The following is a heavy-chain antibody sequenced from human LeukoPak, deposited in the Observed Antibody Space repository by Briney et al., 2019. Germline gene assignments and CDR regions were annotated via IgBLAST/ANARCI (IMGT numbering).Heavy chain of an antibody. D-gene: IGHD3-10*01. J-gene: IGHJ4*02. CDR3: ARSRGRKVTPFDY. Sequence: PSETLSLTCAVSGGSISSYFWSWIRQPAGKGLEWIGRIYTSGSTNYNPSLKSRVTMSVDTSNNQFSLNLNSVTAADTAVYYCARSRGRKVTPFDYWGRGILVTVSS. V-gene: IGHV4-4*07. CDR1: GGSISSYF. CDR2: IYTSGST.